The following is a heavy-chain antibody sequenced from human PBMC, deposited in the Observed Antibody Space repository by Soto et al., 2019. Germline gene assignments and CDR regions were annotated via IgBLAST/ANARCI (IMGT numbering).Heavy chain of an antibody. CDR3: ARGGHSNSGYDLNHFDY. J-gene: IGHJ4*02. V-gene: IGHV4-59*01. CDR2: IYYSGST. D-gene: IGHD5-12*01. CDR1: GGSISSYY. Sequence: QVQLQESGPGLVKPSETLSLTCTVSGGSISSYYWSWIRQPPGKGLEWIGYIYYSGSTNYNPSLKSRVTISVDTSKNQFSLKLSSVTAADTAVYYCARGGHSNSGYDLNHFDYWGQGTLVTVSS.